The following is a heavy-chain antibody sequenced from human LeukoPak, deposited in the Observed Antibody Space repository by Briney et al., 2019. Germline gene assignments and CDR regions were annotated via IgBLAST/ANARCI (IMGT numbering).Heavy chain of an antibody. CDR1: GFTFS. J-gene: IGHJ5*02. CDR2: IRHDGTDQ. Sequence: GGSLRLSCVGSGFTFSVHWVRQVPGKGLEWLTFIRHDGTDQHYADSVRGRYTISRDNSKNTVYLQMNSLRPEDTALYYCAKDGNWASVSWGQGTLVTVSS. CDR3: AKDGNWASVS. D-gene: IGHD7-27*01. V-gene: IGHV3-30*02.